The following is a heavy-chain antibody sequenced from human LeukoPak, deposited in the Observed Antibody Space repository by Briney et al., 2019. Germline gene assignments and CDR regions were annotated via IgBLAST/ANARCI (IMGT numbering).Heavy chain of an antibody. CDR2: ISYDGSNK. CDR1: GFTFSSYG. J-gene: IGHJ4*02. V-gene: IGHV3-30*18. D-gene: IGHD4-17*01. CDR3: AKDRDGDYGFDY. Sequence: QHGGSLRLSCAASGFTFSSYGMHWVRQAPGKGLEWVAVISYDGSNKYYADSVKGRLTISRDNSKTTLYLQMNSLRAEDTAVYYCAKDRDGDYGFDYWGQGTLVTVSS.